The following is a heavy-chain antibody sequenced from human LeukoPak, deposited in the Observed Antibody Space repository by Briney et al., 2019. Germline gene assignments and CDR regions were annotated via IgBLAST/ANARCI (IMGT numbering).Heavy chain of an antibody. CDR3: ARDGTGTTGTTIYYYYYGMDV. Sequence: GGSLRLSCAASGFTFSSYSMNWVRQAPGKGLEWVSSISSSSSYIYYADSVKGRFTISRDNAKNSLYLQMNSLRAEDTAVYYCARDGTGTTGTTIYYYYYGMDVWGQGTTVTVSS. D-gene: IGHD1-7*01. CDR1: GFTFSSYS. CDR2: ISSSSSYI. V-gene: IGHV3-21*01. J-gene: IGHJ6*02.